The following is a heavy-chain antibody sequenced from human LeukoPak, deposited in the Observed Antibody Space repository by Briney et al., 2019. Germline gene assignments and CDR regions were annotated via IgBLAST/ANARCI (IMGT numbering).Heavy chain of an antibody. CDR1: GFTFSSYE. J-gene: IGHJ4*02. CDR3: VRVLYLYGSSSARFDY. CDR2: ISSSGSTI. Sequence: PGGSLRLSCAASGFTFSSYEMNWVRQAPGKGLEWVSEISSSGSTINYADSVKGRFTISRDNAKNSLYLQTDSLRAEDTAVYYCVRVLYLYGSSSARFDYWGQGTLVTVSS. V-gene: IGHV3-48*03. D-gene: IGHD6-6*01.